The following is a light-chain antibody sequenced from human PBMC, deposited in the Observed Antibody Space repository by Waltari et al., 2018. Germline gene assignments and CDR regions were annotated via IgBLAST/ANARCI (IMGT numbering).Light chain of an antibody. CDR1: QSISRN. V-gene: IGKV3-15*01. Sequence: EVLMTQSPATLSVSPGERATLSCRASQSISRNLAWYQQKPGQAPRLLIYGASTRAPGIPARFSGSGSGTEFTLSISSLQSEDFAVYYCQQYNNWWTFGQGTKLEIK. CDR2: GAS. J-gene: IGKJ2*01. CDR3: QQYNNWWT.